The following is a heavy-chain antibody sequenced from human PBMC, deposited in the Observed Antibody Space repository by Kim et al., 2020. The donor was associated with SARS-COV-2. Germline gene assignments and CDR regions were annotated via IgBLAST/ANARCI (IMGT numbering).Heavy chain of an antibody. CDR2: IYYSGST. V-gene: IGHV4-39*01. CDR1: GGSISSSSYY. Sequence: SETLSLTCTVSGGSISSSSYYWGWIRQPPGKGLEWIGSIYYSGSTYYNPSLKSRVTISVDTSKNQFSLKLSSVTAADTAVYYCARRVRTGDYVWGSYRQHAAFDYWGQGTLVTVSS. J-gene: IGHJ4*02. CDR3: ARRVRTGDYVWGSYRQHAAFDY. D-gene: IGHD3-16*02.